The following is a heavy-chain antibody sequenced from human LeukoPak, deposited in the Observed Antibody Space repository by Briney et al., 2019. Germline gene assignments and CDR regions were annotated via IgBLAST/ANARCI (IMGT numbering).Heavy chain of an antibody. CDR2: IYYSGST. CDR3: ARMEYSYGSH. CDR1: GGSISTYY. J-gene: IGHJ4*02. V-gene: IGHV4-59*12. D-gene: IGHD5-18*01. Sequence: PSETLSLTCTVSGGSISTYYWSWIRQSPEKGLEWIGYIYYSGSTYYNPSLKSRVTISVDTSKNQFSLKLSSVTAADTAVYYCARMEYSYGSHWGQGTLVTVSS.